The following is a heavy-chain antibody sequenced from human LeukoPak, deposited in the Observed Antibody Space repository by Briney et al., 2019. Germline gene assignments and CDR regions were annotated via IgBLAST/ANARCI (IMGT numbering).Heavy chain of an antibody. Sequence: WASVKVSCKASGYTFTGYYMHWVRQAPRQGLEWMGWMNPNNDNTGYAQKFQGRVTMTRNTSISTAYMELSSLKSEDTAVYYCARDYYGDYWFDPWGQGTLVTVSS. V-gene: IGHV1-8*02. CDR3: ARDYYGDYWFDP. D-gene: IGHD4-17*01. CDR2: MNPNNDNT. J-gene: IGHJ5*02. CDR1: GYTFTGYY.